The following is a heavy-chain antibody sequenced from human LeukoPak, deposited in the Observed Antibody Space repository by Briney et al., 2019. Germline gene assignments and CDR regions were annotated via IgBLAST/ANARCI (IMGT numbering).Heavy chain of an antibody. CDR1: GYTFTGYY. Sequence: GASVKVSCKASGYTFTGYYIHWVRQAPGQGLEWMGWINPHSGGTNYAQKFQGRVTMTRDTSISTAYMELSRLRSDDTAVYYCARSSGVGGRYYFDYWGQGTLVTVSS. CDR3: ARSSGVGGRYYFDY. J-gene: IGHJ4*02. CDR2: INPHSGGT. V-gene: IGHV1-2*02. D-gene: IGHD3-16*01.